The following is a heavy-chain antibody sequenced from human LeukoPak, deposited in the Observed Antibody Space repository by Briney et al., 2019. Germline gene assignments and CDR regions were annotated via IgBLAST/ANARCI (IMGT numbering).Heavy chain of an antibody. Sequence: GASVKVSCKASGYTFTGYYMHWVRQAPGQGLEWMGWINPNSGGTNYAQKFQGRVTMTRDTSISTAYMELSRLRSDDTAVYYCARDRSRFLGLCYFDYWGQEPWSPSPQ. CDR2: INPNSGGT. CDR3: ARDRSRFLGLCYFDY. V-gene: IGHV1-2*02. J-gene: IGHJ4*01. D-gene: IGHD3-16*01. CDR1: GYTFTGYY.